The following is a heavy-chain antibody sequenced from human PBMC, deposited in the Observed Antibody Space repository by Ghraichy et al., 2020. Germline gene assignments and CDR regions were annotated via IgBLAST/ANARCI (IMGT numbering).Heavy chain of an antibody. CDR3: ARGGGGSRGP. CDR2: IYDSGST. J-gene: IGHJ5*02. V-gene: IGHV4-31*03. Sequence: SETLSLTCSVSGGSISSGCYYWGWLRQHPGKGLEWIGYIYDSGSTYYNPSLRSRLTISVDTSKNVFSLKLTSVTAADTAVYYCARGGGGSRGPWGQGTLGTVSS. CDR1: GGSISSGCYY. D-gene: IGHD3-16*01.